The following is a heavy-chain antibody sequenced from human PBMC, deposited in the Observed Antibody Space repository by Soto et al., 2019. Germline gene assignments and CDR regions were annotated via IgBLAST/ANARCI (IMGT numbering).Heavy chain of an antibody. D-gene: IGHD2-21*02. CDR1: GGSISSGGYS. CDR2: IYHSGST. V-gene: IGHV4-30-2*01. Sequence: PSETLSLTCAVSGGSISSGGYSWSWIRQPPGKGLEWIGYIYHSGSTYYNPSLKSRVTISVDRSKNQFSLKLSSVTAADTAVYYCARVCVGDRERPTSCFDSRGQGILVTVSS. CDR3: ARVCVGDRERPTSCFDS. J-gene: IGHJ5*01.